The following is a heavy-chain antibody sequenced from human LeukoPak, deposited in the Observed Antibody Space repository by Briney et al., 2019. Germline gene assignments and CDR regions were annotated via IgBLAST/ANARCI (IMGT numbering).Heavy chain of an antibody. V-gene: IGHV3-23*01. J-gene: IGHJ4*02. CDR2: ISGSGGST. D-gene: IGHD2-2*01. Sequence: GGSLRLSCAASGFTFSSYAMSWVRQAPGKGLEWVSAISGSGGSTYYADSVKGRFTISRDNSKNTLYLQMNSLRAEDTAVYYCAKPXTVVPAAIHDYWGQGTLVTVSX. CDR3: AKPXTVVPAAIHDY. CDR1: GFTFSSYA.